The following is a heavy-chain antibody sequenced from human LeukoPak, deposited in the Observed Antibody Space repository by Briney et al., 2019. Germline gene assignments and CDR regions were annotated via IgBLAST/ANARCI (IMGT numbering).Heavy chain of an antibody. CDR1: GGSTSSYY. J-gene: IGHJ4*02. V-gene: IGHV4-59*01. CDR3: ARGAVTFDY. CDR2: IYYSGST. Sequence: SETLSLTXTVSGGSTSSYYWSRIRQPPGKGLEWIGYIYYSGSTNYNPSPKSRVTISVDTSKNQFSLKLSSVTAADTAVYYCARGAVTFDYWGQGTLVTVSS. D-gene: IGHD4-17*01.